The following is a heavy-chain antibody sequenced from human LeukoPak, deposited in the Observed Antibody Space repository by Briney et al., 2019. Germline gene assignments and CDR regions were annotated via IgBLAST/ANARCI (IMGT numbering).Heavy chain of an antibody. CDR3: AKDLGYSSSSHFDY. Sequence: GGSLRLSCAASGFTFDDYAMHWVRQAPGKGLEWVSGISWNSGSIGYADSVKGRFTISRDNAKNSLYLQMNSLRAEDTALYYCAKDLGYSSSSHFDYWGQGTLVTISS. V-gene: IGHV3-9*01. CDR1: GFTFDDYA. D-gene: IGHD6-6*01. CDR2: ISWNSGSI. J-gene: IGHJ4*02.